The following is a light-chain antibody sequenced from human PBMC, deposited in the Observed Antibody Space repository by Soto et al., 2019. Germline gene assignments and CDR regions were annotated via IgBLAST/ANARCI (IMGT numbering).Light chain of an antibody. CDR1: SSNIGARYD. CDR2: GDN. V-gene: IGLV1-40*01. J-gene: IGLJ1*01. Sequence: QSLLTQPPSVSGAPGQRITIPCTGSSSNIGARYDVHWYRQLPGTAPKLLLYGDNNRPSGVPDRFSGFRSGASASLAITGLQADDEADYFCQSYDSSLNRVFGTGTKLTVL. CDR3: QSYDSSLNRV.